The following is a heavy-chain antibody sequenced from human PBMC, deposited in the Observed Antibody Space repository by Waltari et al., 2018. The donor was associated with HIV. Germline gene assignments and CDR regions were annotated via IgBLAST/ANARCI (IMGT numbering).Heavy chain of an antibody. CDR2: RNPNRGAT. CDR1: GYTFSNYD. D-gene: IGHD3-10*01. CDR3: ARTDRGVNGQEFDY. Sequence: QVQLVQSGAEVKKPGASVRVSCKASGYTFSNYDMNWVRQASGQGLEWMGWRNPNRGATGYAQKFQGRVSMTRSTSIRTAYMELSSLTSEDTAVYYCARTDRGVNGQEFDYWGQGTLVTVSS. V-gene: IGHV1-8*01. J-gene: IGHJ4*02.